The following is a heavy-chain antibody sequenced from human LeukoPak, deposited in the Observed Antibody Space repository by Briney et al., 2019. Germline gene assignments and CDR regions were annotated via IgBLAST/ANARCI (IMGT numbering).Heavy chain of an antibody. CDR3: ARGRYRWIGAAAAYMDV. CDR2: INHSGST. J-gene: IGHJ6*03. CDR1: GGSFSGYY. Sequence: PSETLSLTCAVYGGSFSGYYWSWIRQPPGEGLEWIGEINHSGSTNYNPSLKSRVTISVDTSKNQFSLKLSSVTAADTAVYYCARGRYRWIGAAAAYMDVWGKGTTVTVSS. V-gene: IGHV4-34*01. D-gene: IGHD6-13*01.